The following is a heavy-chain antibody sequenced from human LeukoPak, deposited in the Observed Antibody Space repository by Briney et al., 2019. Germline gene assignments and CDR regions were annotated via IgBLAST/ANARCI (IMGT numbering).Heavy chain of an antibody. D-gene: IGHD6-13*01. J-gene: IGHJ4*02. CDR1: GFTFSSYA. CDR2: ISYDGSNK. CDR3: ARGRPADSSSWYGTDY. Sequence: GGSLRLSCAASGFTFSSYAMHWVRQAPGKGLEWVADISYDGSNKYYADSVKGRFTISRDNSKNTVYLQMDGLRAEDTAVYYCARGRPADSSSWYGTDYWGQGTMVTVSS. V-gene: IGHV3-30*04.